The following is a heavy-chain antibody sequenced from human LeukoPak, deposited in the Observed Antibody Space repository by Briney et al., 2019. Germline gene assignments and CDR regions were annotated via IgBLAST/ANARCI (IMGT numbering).Heavy chain of an antibody. Sequence: PGGSLRLSCAASGFTFKNYVVHWVRQAPGRGLEWVASISYDGSKTYYAGSMKGRFTISRDNSKNTLYLQMNSLRAEDTAVYYCAKRPATYNFDYWGQGTLVTVSS. J-gene: IGHJ4*02. CDR1: GFTFKNYV. D-gene: IGHD4/OR15-4a*01. V-gene: IGHV3-33*05. CDR2: ISYDGSKT. CDR3: AKRPATYNFDY.